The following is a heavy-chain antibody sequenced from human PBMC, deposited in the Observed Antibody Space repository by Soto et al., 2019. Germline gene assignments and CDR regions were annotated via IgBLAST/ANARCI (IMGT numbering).Heavy chain of an antibody. D-gene: IGHD3-22*01. J-gene: IGHJ3*02. V-gene: IGHV1-24*01. Sequence: ASVKVSCKVSGYTLTELSMHWVRQAPGKGLEWMGGFDPEDGETIYAQKFQGRVTMTEDTSTDTAYMELSSLRSEDTAVYYCATAFYDSSGQGAFDIWGQGTLVTVSS. CDR1: GYTLTELS. CDR3: ATAFYDSSGQGAFDI. CDR2: FDPEDGET.